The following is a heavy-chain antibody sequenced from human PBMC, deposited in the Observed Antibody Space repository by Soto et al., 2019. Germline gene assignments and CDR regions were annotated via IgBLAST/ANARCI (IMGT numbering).Heavy chain of an antibody. CDR2: IYYSGST. CDR3: AKGRSYDILTGPFYACGMDV. V-gene: IGHV4-31*03. D-gene: IGHD3-9*01. CDR1: GGSISSGGYY. Sequence: QVQLQESGPGLVKPSQTLSLTCTVSGGSISSGGYYWSWIRQHPGKGLEWIGYIYYSGSTYYNPSLKSRVTIAVDTSKNPFPLRLSSVTAAATAVYYCAKGRSYDILTGPFYACGMDVWGQGTTVTASS. J-gene: IGHJ6*02.